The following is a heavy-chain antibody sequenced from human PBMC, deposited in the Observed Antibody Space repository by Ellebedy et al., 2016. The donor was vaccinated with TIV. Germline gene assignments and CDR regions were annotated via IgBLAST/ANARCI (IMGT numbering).Heavy chain of an antibody. CDR2: VNHSGTT. Sequence: SETLSLXXAVYGGSFSGYYWSWIRQPPGKGLEWIGEVNHSGTTNYDPSLKSRVTISVDTSKNQFSLKLKSVTAADTAVYYCARGRRSEWLSQGVWFDPWGQGTLVTVSS. CDR1: GGSFSGYY. CDR3: ARGRRSEWLSQGVWFDP. D-gene: IGHD6-19*01. J-gene: IGHJ5*02. V-gene: IGHV4-34*01.